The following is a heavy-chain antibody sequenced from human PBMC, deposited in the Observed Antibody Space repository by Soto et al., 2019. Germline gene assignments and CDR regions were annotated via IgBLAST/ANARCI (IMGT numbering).Heavy chain of an antibody. CDR2: ISAYNGNT. J-gene: IGHJ6*02. V-gene: IGHV1-18*01. D-gene: IGHD3-22*01. CDR1: GYTFTIYG. CDR3: ARDRIKAMYYYDSSGVDYYYGMDV. Sequence: ASVKVSCKASGYTFTIYGISWVRQAPGQGLEWMGWISAYNGNTNYAQKLQGRVTMTTDTSTSTAYMELRSLRSDDTAVYYCARDRIKAMYYYDSSGVDYYYGMDVWGQGTTVTVSS.